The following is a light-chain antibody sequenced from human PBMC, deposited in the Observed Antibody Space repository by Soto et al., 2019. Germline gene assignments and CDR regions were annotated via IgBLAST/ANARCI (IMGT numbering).Light chain of an antibody. CDR3: QQYDYSRT. Sequence: DIQMTQSPSTLSASVGDTVTITCRASQSVSDSLAWYQVKPGEAPKLLIFDVSNLETGVPSRFSGSGSGTEFSLTSRGLQPDYFATYYCQQYDYSRTFGQGTKVEIK. CDR1: QSVSDS. CDR2: DVS. V-gene: IGKV1-5*01. J-gene: IGKJ1*01.